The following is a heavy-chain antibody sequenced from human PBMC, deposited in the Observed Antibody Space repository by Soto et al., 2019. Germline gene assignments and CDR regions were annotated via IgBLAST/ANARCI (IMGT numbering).Heavy chain of an antibody. CDR3: ARDRRSSSSKGAYYYYYYGMDV. J-gene: IGHJ6*02. V-gene: IGHV1-18*01. CDR2: ISAYNGNT. CDR1: GYTFTSYG. Sequence: GASVKVSCKASGYTFTSYGISWVRQAPGQGLEWMGWISAYNGNTNYAQKLQGRVTMTTDTSTSTAYMELRSLRSDDTAVYYCARDRRSSSSKGAYYYYYYGMDVWGQGTTVTVSS. D-gene: IGHD6-6*01.